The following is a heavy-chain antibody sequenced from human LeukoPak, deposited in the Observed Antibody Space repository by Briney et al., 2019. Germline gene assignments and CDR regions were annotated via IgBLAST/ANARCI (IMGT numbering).Heavy chain of an antibody. Sequence: PSETLSLTCTVSGGSTSSSSYYWGWIRQPPGKGLEWIGSIYYSGSTYYNPSLKSRVTISVDTSKNQFSLKLSSVTAADTAVYYCARGLAGWELLLFDYWGQGTLVTVSS. CDR3: ARGLAGWELLLFDY. V-gene: IGHV4-39*01. CDR2: IYYSGST. J-gene: IGHJ4*02. D-gene: IGHD1-26*01. CDR1: GGSTSSSSYY.